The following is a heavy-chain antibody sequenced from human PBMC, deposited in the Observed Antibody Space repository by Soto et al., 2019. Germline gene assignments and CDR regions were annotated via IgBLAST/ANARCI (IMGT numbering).Heavy chain of an antibody. Sequence: EVQLVESGGDLVQPGGSLRLSCAASGFSFSTFWMHWVRQAPGKGLVWVSRINPEETTTTYADSVRGRFTISRDNAKNTLYLQMNSLRADDTAVYYCARGGLEPVEYWGQGTLVTVFS. CDR1: GFSFSTFW. V-gene: IGHV3-74*01. D-gene: IGHD6-19*01. CDR2: INPEETTT. J-gene: IGHJ4*02. CDR3: ARGGLEPVEY.